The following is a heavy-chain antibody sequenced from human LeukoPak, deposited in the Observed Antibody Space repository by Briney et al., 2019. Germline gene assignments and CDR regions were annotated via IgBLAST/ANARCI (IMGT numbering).Heavy chain of an antibody. CDR2: INHSGST. CDR1: GGSFSGYY. J-gene: IGHJ3*02. Sequence: SETLSLTCAVYGGSFSGYYWSWIRQPPGKGLEWIGEINHSGSTNYNPSLKSRDTISVDTSKNQFSLKLSSVTAADTAVYYCARLVDSSSWYDAFDIWGQGTMVTVSS. D-gene: IGHD6-13*01. V-gene: IGHV4-34*01. CDR3: ARLVDSSSWYDAFDI.